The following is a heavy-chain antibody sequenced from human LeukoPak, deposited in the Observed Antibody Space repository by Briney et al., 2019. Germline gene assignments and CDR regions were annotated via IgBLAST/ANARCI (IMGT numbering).Heavy chain of an antibody. CDR1: GFTFSSYS. Sequence: GGSLRLSCAASGFTFSSYSLNWVRQAPGKGLEWVSYIRGRSGAIHYADSVKGRFTISSDNVKNSLYLQMNSLRDADTAVYYCARDDSYAFDIWGQGTMVTVSS. V-gene: IGHV3-48*02. J-gene: IGHJ3*02. CDR2: IRGRSGAI. D-gene: IGHD2-15*01. CDR3: ARDDSYAFDI.